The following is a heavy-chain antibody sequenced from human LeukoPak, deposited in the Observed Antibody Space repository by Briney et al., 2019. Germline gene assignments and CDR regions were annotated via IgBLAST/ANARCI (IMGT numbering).Heavy chain of an antibody. D-gene: IGHD3-10*01. CDR3: AGSGFGPAAGY. CDR1: GGSFSGYY. Sequence: SETLSLTCAVYGGSFSGYYWSWIRQPPGKWLEWIGEINHSGRTNYNPSLKSRVTISVDTSKNQFSLKLSSVTAADTAVYYCAGSGFGPAAGYWGQGTLVTVSS. J-gene: IGHJ4*02. V-gene: IGHV4-34*01. CDR2: INHSGRT.